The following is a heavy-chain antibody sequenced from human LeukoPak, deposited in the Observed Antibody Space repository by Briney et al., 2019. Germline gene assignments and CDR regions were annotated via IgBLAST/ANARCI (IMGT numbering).Heavy chain of an antibody. V-gene: IGHV4-39*01. Sequence: PSETLSLTCTVSGASTNTDSYFWGWIRQPPGKGLEWIGSGYTREGSHYNPSLKSRVTISVDTSRNQFSLKLSSVTAADTAVYYCARLAVWFGDLLYYYGMDVWGQGTTVTVSS. D-gene: IGHD3-10*01. J-gene: IGHJ6*02. CDR1: GASTNTDSYF. CDR3: ARLAVWFGDLLYYYGMDV. CDR2: GYTREGS.